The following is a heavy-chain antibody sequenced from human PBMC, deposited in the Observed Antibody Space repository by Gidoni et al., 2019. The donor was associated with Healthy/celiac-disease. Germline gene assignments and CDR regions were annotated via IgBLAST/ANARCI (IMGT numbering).Heavy chain of an antibody. J-gene: IGHJ4*02. CDR3: ARDPLHYYDSSGYYSFDY. Sequence: QVQLQESGPGLVKPSETLSLTCAVSGYSISRGYYWGWIRQPPGKGLEWIGSIYHSGSTYYNPSLKSRVTISVDTSKNQFSLKLSSVTAADTAVYYCARDPLHYYDSSGYYSFDYWGQGTLVTVSS. CDR1: GYSISRGYY. D-gene: IGHD3-22*01. CDR2: IYHSGST. V-gene: IGHV4-38-2*02.